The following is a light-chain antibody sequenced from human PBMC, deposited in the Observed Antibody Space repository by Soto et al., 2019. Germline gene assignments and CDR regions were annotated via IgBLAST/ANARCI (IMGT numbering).Light chain of an antibody. CDR1: NSNIGAGYD. CDR3: QSYDSSLSGSV. V-gene: IGLV1-40*01. Sequence: QSALTQPPSVSGAPGQRVTISCTGSNSNIGAGYDVHWYQHLPGTAPKLLIYGNNNRPSGVPDRFSGSKSGTSASLAITGLQAEDEADYYCQSYDSSLSGSVFGGGTKVTVL. J-gene: IGLJ3*02. CDR2: GNN.